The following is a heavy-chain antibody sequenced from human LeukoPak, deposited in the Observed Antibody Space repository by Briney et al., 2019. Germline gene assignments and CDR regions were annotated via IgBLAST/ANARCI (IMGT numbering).Heavy chain of an antibody. V-gene: IGHV3-11*04. CDR3: ARDRGAVTDVFDY. J-gene: IGHJ4*02. CDR1: GFTFSDYY. CDR2: IRSSGTTI. Sequence: GGSLRLSCVASGFTFSDYYMSWIRQAPGKGLEWVSYIRSSGTTIHYADSVKGRFTISRDNAKNSLYLQMNSLRAEDTDVYYCARDRGAVTDVFDYWGQGTLVTVSS. D-gene: IGHD6-19*01.